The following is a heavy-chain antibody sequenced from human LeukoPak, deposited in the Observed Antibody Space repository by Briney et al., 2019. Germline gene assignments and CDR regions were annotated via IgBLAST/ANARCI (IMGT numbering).Heavy chain of an antibody. CDR3: ARGVEGITIFVSGYIENWFDP. CDR1: GDSIRSNNYY. CDR2: IYDTGST. J-gene: IGHJ5*02. D-gene: IGHD3-3*01. V-gene: IGHV4-39*07. Sequence: MSSETLSLTCTVSGDSIRSNNYYWGWIRQPPGKGLEWIGSIYDTGSTFYNPSLKSRVIISVDTSKNQFSLKLSSVTAADTAVYYCARGVEGITIFVSGYIENWFDPWGQGTLVTVSS.